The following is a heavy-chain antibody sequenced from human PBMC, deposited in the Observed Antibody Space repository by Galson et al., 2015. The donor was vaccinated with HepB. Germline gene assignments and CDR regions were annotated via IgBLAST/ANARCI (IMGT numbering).Heavy chain of an antibody. CDR1: GFTFSSYS. Sequence: SLRLSCAASGFTFSSYSMNWVRQAPGKGLEWVSSISSSSSYIYYTDSVKGRFTISRDNAKNSLYLQMNSLRAEDTAVYYCAAQWELLRWGQGTLVTVSS. J-gene: IGHJ4*02. CDR3: AAQWELLR. V-gene: IGHV3-21*01. D-gene: IGHD1-26*01. CDR2: ISSSSSYI.